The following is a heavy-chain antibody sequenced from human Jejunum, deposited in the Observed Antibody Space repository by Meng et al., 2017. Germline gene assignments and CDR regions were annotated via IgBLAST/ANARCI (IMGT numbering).Heavy chain of an antibody. J-gene: IGHJ2*01. CDR1: GGSIESNNW. Sequence: APELVNRSEPLSLTCAVSGGSIESNNWWTWIRQPPGQGLEWIGEVYHSGSTHYNPSLQSRVTISIDNSKNRFSLSLNSVTAADTAIYYCARADYVRYFDLWGRGTLVTVSS. CDR2: VYHSGST. V-gene: IGHV4-4*02. CDR3: ARADYVRYFDL. D-gene: IGHD3-10*02.